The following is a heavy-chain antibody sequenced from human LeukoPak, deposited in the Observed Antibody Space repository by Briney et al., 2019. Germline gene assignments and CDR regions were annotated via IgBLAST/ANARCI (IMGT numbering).Heavy chain of an antibody. CDR3: ARDHHPLYWRVVPAATHVNWFDP. CDR1: GGSISSYY. Sequence: PSETLSLTCTVSGGSISSYYWSWIRQPPGKGLEWIGYIYYSGSTNYNPSLKSRVTISVDTSKNQFSLKLSSVTAADTAVYYCARDHHPLYWRVVPAATHVNWFDPWGQGTLVTVSS. D-gene: IGHD2-2*01. CDR2: IYYSGST. V-gene: IGHV4-59*01. J-gene: IGHJ5*02.